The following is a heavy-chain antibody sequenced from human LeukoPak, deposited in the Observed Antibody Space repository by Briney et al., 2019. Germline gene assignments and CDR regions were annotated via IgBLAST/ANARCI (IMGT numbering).Heavy chain of an antibody. CDR1: GFTFSSYS. V-gene: IGHV3-48*01. D-gene: IGHD1-1*01. Sequence: PGGSLRLSCAASGFTFSSYSMNWVRQAPGKGLEWVSYISSSSSTIYYADSVKGRFTISRDNAKNSLYLQMNSLGAEDTAVYYCAREVEHAFDIWGQGTMVTVSS. CDR2: ISSSSSTI. J-gene: IGHJ3*02. CDR3: AREVEHAFDI.